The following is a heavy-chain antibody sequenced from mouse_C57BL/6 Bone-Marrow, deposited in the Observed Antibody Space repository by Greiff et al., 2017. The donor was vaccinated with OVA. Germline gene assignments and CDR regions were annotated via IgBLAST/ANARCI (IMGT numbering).Heavy chain of an antibody. V-gene: IGHV3-6*01. CDR2: ISYDGSN. D-gene: IGHD2-5*01. CDR3: ARYYSNYEGFAY. Sequence: ESGPGLVKPSQSLSLTCSVTGYSIPSGYYWNWIRQFPGNKLEWMGYISYDGSNNYNPSLKNRISITRDTSKNQFFLKLNSVTTEDTATYYCARYYSNYEGFAYWGQGTLVTVSA. J-gene: IGHJ3*01. CDR1: GYSIPSGYY.